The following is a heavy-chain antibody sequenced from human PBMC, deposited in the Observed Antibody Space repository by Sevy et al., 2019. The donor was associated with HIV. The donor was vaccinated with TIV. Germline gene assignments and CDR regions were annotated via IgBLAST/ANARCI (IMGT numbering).Heavy chain of an antibody. CDR2: ISYDGSNK. CDR1: GFTFSSYA. J-gene: IGHJ4*02. V-gene: IGHV3-30-3*01. D-gene: IGHD3-22*01. Sequence: GGSLRLSCAASGFTFSSYAMHWVRQAPGKGLEWVAVISYDGSNKYYAHSVKGRFTISRDNSKNTLYLQMNSLRAEDTAVYYCARVPLPITMIASLFDYWGQGTLVTVSS. CDR3: ARVPLPITMIASLFDY.